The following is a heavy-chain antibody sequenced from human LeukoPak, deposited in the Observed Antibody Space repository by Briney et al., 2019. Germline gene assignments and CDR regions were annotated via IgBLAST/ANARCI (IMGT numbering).Heavy chain of an antibody. D-gene: IGHD1-26*01. Sequence: SETLSLTCTVSGGSIRSYYWSWIRQSPGKGLEWIGYIYYSGSSNYNPSLKSRVTISVDTSKNQFSLKLSSVTAADTAVYYCARAPSGSYSYFDYWGQGTLVTVSS. V-gene: IGHV4-59*01. CDR2: IYYSGSS. J-gene: IGHJ4*02. CDR1: GGSIRSYY. CDR3: ARAPSGSYSYFDY.